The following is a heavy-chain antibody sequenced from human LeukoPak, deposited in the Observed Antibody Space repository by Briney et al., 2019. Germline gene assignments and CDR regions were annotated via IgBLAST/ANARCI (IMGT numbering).Heavy chain of an antibody. V-gene: IGHV1-18*01. D-gene: IGHD2-15*01. CDR2: ISTYNGNT. Sequence: ASVNVSCKSSGYTFLSYGISWVRQAPGQGLEWMGWISTYNGNTNYAQQFQGRAIVTTDTSTRTVYMELRSLRPDDTAVYYCARDICSGGSCYLESFDYWGQGTLVTVSS. CDR3: ARDICSGGSCYLESFDY. CDR1: GYTFLSYG. J-gene: IGHJ4*02.